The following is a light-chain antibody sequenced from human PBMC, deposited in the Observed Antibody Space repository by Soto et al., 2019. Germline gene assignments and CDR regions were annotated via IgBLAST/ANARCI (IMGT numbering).Light chain of an antibody. Sequence: EILMTQSPDTLSVSPGERVTLSCRASRTVSNRLAWYQHKPGQAPRLLISGASTGATGIPPRFRGSGSGTEFTLTVDTLQSEDIAIYYCQQYYHWTVTFGGGTKVEIK. CDR1: RTVSNR. CDR2: GAS. CDR3: QQYYHWTVT. J-gene: IGKJ4*01. V-gene: IGKV3-15*01.